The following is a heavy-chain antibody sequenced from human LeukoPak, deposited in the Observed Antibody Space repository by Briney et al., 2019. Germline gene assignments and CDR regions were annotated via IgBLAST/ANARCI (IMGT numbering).Heavy chain of an antibody. CDR1: GYTFTSYY. CDR2: INPSGGST. V-gene: IGHV1-46*01. J-gene: IGHJ4*02. Sequence: ASVKVSCKAPGYTFTSYYMHWVRQAPGQGLEWMGIINPSGGSTSYAQKFQGRVTMTRDTSTSTVYMELSSLRSEDTAVYYCARGPQNYYDSSGYYYDYWGQGTLVTVSS. CDR3: ARGPQNYYDSSGYYYDY. D-gene: IGHD3-22*01.